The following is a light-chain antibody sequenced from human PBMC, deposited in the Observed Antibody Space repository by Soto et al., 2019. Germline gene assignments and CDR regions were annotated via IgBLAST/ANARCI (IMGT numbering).Light chain of an antibody. V-gene: IGKV1-33*01. CDR2: DAS. CDR1: QDIKNY. Sequence: DLQLTQSPSSLSASVGDRVTITCQASQDIKNYVSWYQQKPGKAPKFLIYDASNVEAGDPSRFSGSGSGTDFSFTISSLQPEDFATYYCEQYDTFPPTVGQGTKL. J-gene: IGKJ2*01. CDR3: EQYDTFPPT.